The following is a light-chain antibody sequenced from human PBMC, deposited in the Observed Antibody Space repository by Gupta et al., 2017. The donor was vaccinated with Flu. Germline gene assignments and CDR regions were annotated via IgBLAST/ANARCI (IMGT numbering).Light chain of an antibody. J-gene: IGKJ1*01. CDR1: QSVRSN. CDR2: GAS. V-gene: IGKV3-15*01. Sequence: EIVITQSPATLSVSPGERATLSCRASQSVRSNLAWYQQKPGQAPMLLIYGASTRDTGNTAMYSGSGSGQELALTSSLRQLEDFAGYYLQQDKNWAPWTFGQGTKVEIK. CDR3: QQDKNWAPWT.